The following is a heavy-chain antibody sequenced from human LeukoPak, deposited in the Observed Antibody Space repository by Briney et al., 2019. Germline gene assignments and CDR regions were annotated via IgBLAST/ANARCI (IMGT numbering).Heavy chain of an antibody. Sequence: PSETLSLTCTVSGGSISSSSYYWGWIRQPPGKGREWIGSIYYSGSTYYNPSLKSRVTISVDTSKNQFSLKLSSVTAADTAVYYCARVGPVVPAAIWAAFDIWGQGTMVTVSS. CDR1: GGSISSSSYY. J-gene: IGHJ3*02. CDR3: ARVGPVVPAAIWAAFDI. D-gene: IGHD2-2*01. CDR2: IYYSGST. V-gene: IGHV4-39*07.